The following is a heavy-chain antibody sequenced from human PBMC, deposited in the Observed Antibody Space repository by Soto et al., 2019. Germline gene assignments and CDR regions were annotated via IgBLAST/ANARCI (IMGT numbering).Heavy chain of an antibody. V-gene: IGHV4-31*03. CDR1: GADINSGGFT. J-gene: IGHJ6*02. CDR3: ATIGVSGYLAV. CDR2: TSHSGST. D-gene: IGHD3-16*02. Sequence: SETLSLTCSVSGADINSGGFTWTWIRQHAGKGLEWLGYTSHSGSTDYNPSLKSRLSISGDTSKNHFSLTLTSVTAADAAVYYCATIGVSGYLAVWGQGTTVTVSS.